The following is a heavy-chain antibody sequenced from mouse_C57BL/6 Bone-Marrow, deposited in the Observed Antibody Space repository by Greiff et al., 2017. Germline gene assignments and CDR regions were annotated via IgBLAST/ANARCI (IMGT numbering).Heavy chain of an antibody. V-gene: IGHV1-42*01. Sequence: VQLKESGPELVKPGASVKLSCKASGFSFTGYYMNWVKQSPEKSLEWIGEINPSTGGTNYNQKFKAKATLTVDKSSSTAYMQLKSLTSEDSAVYYCASPLGLYAIDYWDQGTAVTVSS. CDR3: ASPLGLYAIDY. D-gene: IGHD6-1*01. CDR1: GFSFTGYY. CDR2: INPSTGGT. J-gene: IGHJ4*01.